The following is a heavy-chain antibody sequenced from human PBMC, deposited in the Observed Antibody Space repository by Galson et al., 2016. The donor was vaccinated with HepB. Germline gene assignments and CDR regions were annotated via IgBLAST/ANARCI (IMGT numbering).Heavy chain of an antibody. D-gene: IGHD1-14*01. J-gene: IGHJ5*02. CDR3: ARGGGSPYHDHEFDN. CDR2: VFHTGST. V-gene: IGHV4-59*02. Sequence: SETLSLTCSVSGVSVTSHYWSWIRLAPGKGLEWIANVFHTGSTTYNPSLNNRVTISLDASMNRFSLELVSVSAADTAVYYCARGGGSPYHDHEFDNWGQGTLVTGSS. CDR1: GVSVTSHY.